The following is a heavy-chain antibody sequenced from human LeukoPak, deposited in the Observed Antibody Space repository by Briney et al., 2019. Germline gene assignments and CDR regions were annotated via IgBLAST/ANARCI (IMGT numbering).Heavy chain of an antibody. CDR1: GGSISSYY. V-gene: IGHV4-59*12. CDR3: ARAWTLKTPLGRVAGTSSRRGRYFDY. D-gene: IGHD6-19*01. Sequence: SETLSLTCTVSGGSISSYYWSWIRQPPGKGLEWIGYIYYSGSTNYNPSLKSRVTISVDTSKNQFSLKLSSVTAADTAVYYCARAWTLKTPLGRVAGTSSRRGRYFDYWGQGTLVTVSS. CDR2: IYYSGST. J-gene: IGHJ4*01.